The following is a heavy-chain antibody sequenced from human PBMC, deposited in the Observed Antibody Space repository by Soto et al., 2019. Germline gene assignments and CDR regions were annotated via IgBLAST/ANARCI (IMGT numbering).Heavy chain of an antibody. CDR1: GGSFSGYY. CDR2: INHSGST. D-gene: IGHD6-19*01. Sequence: SETLSLTCAVYGGSFSGYYLSWIRQPPGQGLEWIGEINHSGSTNYNPSLKSRVTISVDTSKNQFSLKLSSVTAADTAVYYCARSPIAVLKGGPRSRSNWFDPWGQGTLVTVSS. CDR3: ARSPIAVLKGGPRSRSNWFDP. V-gene: IGHV4-34*01. J-gene: IGHJ5*02.